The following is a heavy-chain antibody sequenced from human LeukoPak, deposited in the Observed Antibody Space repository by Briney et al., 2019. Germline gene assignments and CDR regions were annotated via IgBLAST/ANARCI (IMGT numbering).Heavy chain of an antibody. V-gene: IGHV4-31*03. D-gene: IGHD3-22*01. CDR1: GGSISSGGYY. CDR2: IYYSGST. Sequence: SETLSLTCTVSGGSISSGGYYWSWVRQHPGRGTEWIGYIYYSGSTYYNPSPKSRVTISVETSKNQFSLKLSSVTAADTAVYYCASGYYYDSSGYYYFPLDYWGQGTLVTVSS. CDR3: ASGYYYDSSGYYYFPLDY. J-gene: IGHJ4*02.